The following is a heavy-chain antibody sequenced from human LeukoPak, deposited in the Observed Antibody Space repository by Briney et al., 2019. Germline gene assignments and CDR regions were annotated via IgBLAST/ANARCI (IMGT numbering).Heavy chain of an antibody. J-gene: IGHJ4*02. CDR3: ATGLTYMAPFDY. D-gene: IGHD3-16*01. V-gene: IGHV1-2*02. CDR2: INPNSGGT. CDR1: GYTFTGYY. Sequence: GASVKVSCKASGYTFTGYYMHWVRRAPGQGLEWMGWINPNSGGTNYAQKFQGRVTMTRDTSISTAYMELSRLRSEDTAVYYCATGLTYMAPFDYWGQGTLVTVSS.